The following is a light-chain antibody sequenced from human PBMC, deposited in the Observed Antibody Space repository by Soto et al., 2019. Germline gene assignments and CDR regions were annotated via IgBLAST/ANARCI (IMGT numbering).Light chain of an antibody. V-gene: IGLV1-51*01. CDR2: DNN. CDR3: GTWDSRLSAVV. J-gene: IGLJ2*01. CDR1: SSNIGNNY. Sequence: QSVLTQPPSVSAAPGQKVTISRSGSSSNIGNNYVSWYQQLPGTAPKLLIYDNNKRPSGIPDRFSGSKSGTSATLGITGLQTGDEADYYCGTWDSRLSAVVFGGGTKLTVL.